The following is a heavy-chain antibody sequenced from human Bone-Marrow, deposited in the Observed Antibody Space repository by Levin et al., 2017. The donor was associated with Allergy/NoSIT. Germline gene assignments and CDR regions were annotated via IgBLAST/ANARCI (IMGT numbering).Heavy chain of an antibody. D-gene: IGHD6-13*01. CDR2: ISAYNGNT. CDR1: GYTFTSYG. V-gene: IGHV1-18*01. J-gene: IGHJ4*02. CDR3: ARDFLSLDSSSQKLFDY. Sequence: ASVKVSCKASGYTFTSYGISWVRQAPGQGLEWMGWISAYNGNTNYAQKLQGRVTMTTDTSTSTDYMELRSLRSDDTAVYYCARDFLSLDSSSQKLFDYWGQGTLVTVSS.